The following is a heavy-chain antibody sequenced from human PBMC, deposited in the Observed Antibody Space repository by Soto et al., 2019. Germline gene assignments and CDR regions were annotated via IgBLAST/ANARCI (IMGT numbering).Heavy chain of an antibody. D-gene: IGHD4-17*01. Sequence: VASVKVSCKASGYTFTSYGISWVRQAPGQGLEWMGWISAYNGNTNYAQKLQGRVTMTTDTSTSTAYMELRSLRSDDTAVYYCARDFPPLRGALIYGDSTAYYYYGMDVWGQGTTVTVSS. CDR1: GYTFTSYG. CDR2: ISAYNGNT. V-gene: IGHV1-18*01. J-gene: IGHJ6*02. CDR3: ARDFPPLRGALIYGDSTAYYYYGMDV.